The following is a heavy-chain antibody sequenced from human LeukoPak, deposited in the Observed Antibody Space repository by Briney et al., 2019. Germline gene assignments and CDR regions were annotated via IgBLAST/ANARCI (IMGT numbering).Heavy chain of an antibody. Sequence: PGGSLRLSCAASGFTFSSYSMNWVRQAPGKGLEWVSSISSSSSYIYYADSVKGRFTISRDNAKNTLYLQMNSLGAEDTAVYYCARGGLGSSSWYGYFDLWGRATLVTVSS. CDR2: ISSSSSYI. CDR3: ARGGLGSSSWYGYFDL. V-gene: IGHV3-21*01. J-gene: IGHJ2*01. CDR1: GFTFSSYS. D-gene: IGHD6-13*01.